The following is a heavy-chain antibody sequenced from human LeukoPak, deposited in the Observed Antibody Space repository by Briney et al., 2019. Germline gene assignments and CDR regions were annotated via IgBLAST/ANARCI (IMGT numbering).Heavy chain of an antibody. CDR3: ARDQWLAYYYHGMDV. Sequence: GGSLRLSCAASGFTFSSYAMNWVRQAPGKGLEWVSYITNNGTTIYYADSVKGRFTISRDNAENSLYLQMNSLRAEDTDIYYCARDQWLAYYYHGMDVWGQGTTVTVSS. J-gene: IGHJ6*02. D-gene: IGHD6-19*01. V-gene: IGHV3-48*03. CDR1: GFTFSSYA. CDR2: ITNNGTTI.